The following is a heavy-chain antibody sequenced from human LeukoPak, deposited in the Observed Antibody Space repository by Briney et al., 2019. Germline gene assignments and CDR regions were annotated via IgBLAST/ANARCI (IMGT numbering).Heavy chain of an antibody. J-gene: IGHJ1*01. CDR2: LNPNSGCT. Sequence: GASVKVSCKASGYTFTGYYMHWVRQAPGQGREWMGRLNPNSGCTNYAQKFQGGVTMTRDTPSRTDYKEVSKMEPADTAGYVRAMLAVVAAXRXXWGQXTLVT. CDR1: GYTFTGYY. CDR3: AMLAVVAAXRXX. V-gene: IGHV1-2*06. D-gene: IGHD2-15*01.